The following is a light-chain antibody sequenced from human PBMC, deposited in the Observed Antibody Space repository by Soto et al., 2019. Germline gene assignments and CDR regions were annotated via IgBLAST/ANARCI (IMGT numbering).Light chain of an antibody. V-gene: IGKV1-12*02. CDR1: HDVRSW. J-gene: IGKJ1*01. CDR2: GAS. CDR3: QDANGCPWT. Sequence: DIQMTQSPSSVSASVGDRVTISCRASHDVRSWLAWYQQKPGKAPNLLIYGASTLQRGVPSRFRVCESVTDSTSTNSGLQTEDCVTYEGQDANGCPWTLGQGTKVEIK.